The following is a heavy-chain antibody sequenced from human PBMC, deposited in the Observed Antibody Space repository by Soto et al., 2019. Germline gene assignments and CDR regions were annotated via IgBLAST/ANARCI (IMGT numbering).Heavy chain of an antibody. CDR1: GYTFSSYA. Sequence: ASVKVSCKASGYTFSSYAIHWVRQAPGQRLEWMGWIDTGSGNVKYSLKFQGRVTFTRDTSASTVYVELSRLTSEDTAVYYCARRANWFDPWGQGTLVTVSS. CDR3: ARRANWFDP. CDR2: IDTGSGNV. J-gene: IGHJ5*02. V-gene: IGHV1-3*04.